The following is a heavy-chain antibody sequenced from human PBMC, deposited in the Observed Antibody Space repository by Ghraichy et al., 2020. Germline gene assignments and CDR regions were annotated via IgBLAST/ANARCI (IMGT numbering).Heavy chain of an antibody. V-gene: IGHV3-74*01. Sequence: SCAASGFTFSSYWMHWVRQAPGKGLVWVSRINSDGSSTSYADSVKGRFTISRDNAKNTLYLQMNSLRAEDTAVYYCAREGRIYDSSGYFYYFDYWGQGTLVTVSS. CDR1: GFTFSSYW. CDR2: INSDGSST. CDR3: AREGRIYDSSGYFYYFDY. D-gene: IGHD3-22*01. J-gene: IGHJ4*02.